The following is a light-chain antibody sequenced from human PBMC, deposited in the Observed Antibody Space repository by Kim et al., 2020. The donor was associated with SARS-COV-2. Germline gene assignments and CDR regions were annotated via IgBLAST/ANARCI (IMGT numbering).Light chain of an antibody. CDR1: QSVSSSY. CDR2: GAS. V-gene: IGKV3-20*01. CDR3: QQYGSSPPLT. J-gene: IGKJ4*01. Sequence: PGERAPTSCRASQSVSSSYLGWYQQKPDQAPRLLIYGASSRATGIPDRFSGSGSGTDFTLTISRLEPEDFAVYYCQQYGSSPPLTFGGGTKVDIK.